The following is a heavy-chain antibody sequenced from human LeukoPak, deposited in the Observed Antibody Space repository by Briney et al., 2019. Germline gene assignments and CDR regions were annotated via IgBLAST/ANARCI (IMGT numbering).Heavy chain of an antibody. V-gene: IGHV1-8*01. CDR1: GYTFTNYD. D-gene: IGHD4-17*01. Sequence: ASVKVSCKTSGYTFTNYDINWVRQAAGQGLEWMGWMNPKSGNTGSAQRFQGRVTMTRDTSISTVYMELSSLRSEDTAVYYCAREFGYGDQTRYYYYYGMDVWGQGTTVTVSS. J-gene: IGHJ6*02. CDR3: AREFGYGDQTRYYYYYGMDV. CDR2: MNPKSGNT.